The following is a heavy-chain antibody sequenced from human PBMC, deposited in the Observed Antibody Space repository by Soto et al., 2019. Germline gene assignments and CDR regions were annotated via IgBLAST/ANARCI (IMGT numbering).Heavy chain of an antibody. Sequence: AVSGGCRSRCDITYGRLLLEKKKKWIGEINHSGSTNYNPSLKSRVTISVDTSKNQFSLKLSSVTAADTAVYYCACVLRRSSTWDYSYFGLDVWVQVTMVT. D-gene: IGHD6-13*01. CDR2: INHSGST. V-gene: IGHV4-34*01. CDR1: GGCRSRCD. J-gene: IGHJ6*02. CDR3: ACVLRRSSTWDYSYFGLDV.